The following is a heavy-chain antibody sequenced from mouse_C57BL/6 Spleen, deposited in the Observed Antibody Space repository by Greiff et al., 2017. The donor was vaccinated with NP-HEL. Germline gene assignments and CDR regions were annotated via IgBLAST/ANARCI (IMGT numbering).Heavy chain of an antibody. CDR3: ARKDGSAHYYAMDY. Sequence: DVQLQESGPELVKPGASVKMSCKASGYTFTDYNMHWVKQSHGKSLEWIGYINPNNGGTSYNQKFKGKATLTVNKSSSTAYMELRSLTSEDSAVYYCARKDGSAHYYAMDYWGQGTSVTVSS. CDR1: GYTFTDYN. V-gene: IGHV1-22*01. J-gene: IGHJ4*01. CDR2: INPNNGGT. D-gene: IGHD1-1*01.